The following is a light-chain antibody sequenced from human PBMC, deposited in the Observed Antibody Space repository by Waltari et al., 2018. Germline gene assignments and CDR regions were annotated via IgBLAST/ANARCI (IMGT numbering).Light chain of an antibody. V-gene: IGKV3-20*01. J-gene: IGKJ1*01. CDR3: QQYNNWPPWT. Sequence: EFVLTQSPGTLSLSPGERVTLSCRASQSVNSGYLAWYQQKPGQAPRLLIYGASSRATGIPDRFSAGGSGRDFILTISSLQSEDFAVYYCQQYNNWPPWTFGQGTKVEIK. CDR1: QSVNSGY. CDR2: GAS.